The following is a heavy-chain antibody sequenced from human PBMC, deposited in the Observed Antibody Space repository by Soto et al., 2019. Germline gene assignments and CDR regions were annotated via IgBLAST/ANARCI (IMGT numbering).Heavy chain of an antibody. V-gene: IGHV1-69*06. CDR2: IIPIFGTA. J-gene: IGHJ4*02. D-gene: IGHD1-26*01. CDR3: ARGRMGATRFDY. CDR1: GGTFSSYA. Sequence: ASVKVSCKASGGTFSSYAISWVRQAPGQGLEWMGGIIPIFGTASYAQKFQGRVTITADKSTSTAYMELSSLRSEDTAVYYRARGRMGATRFDYWGQGTLVTVSS.